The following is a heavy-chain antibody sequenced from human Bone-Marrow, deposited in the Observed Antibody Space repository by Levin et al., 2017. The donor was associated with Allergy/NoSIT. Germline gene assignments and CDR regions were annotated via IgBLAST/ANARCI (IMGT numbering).Heavy chain of an antibody. CDR3: AKRAGIQSTTTSDY. Sequence: GESLKISCAASGFYFYTYDMAWVRQSPGKGLEWVSGISPSGDTTYYADSVKGRFTISRDNSKNTVFLQMNSLGGEDTAVYHCAKRAGIQSTTTSDYWGQGTLVTVSS. CDR1: GFYFYTYD. D-gene: IGHD1-1*01. J-gene: IGHJ4*02. V-gene: IGHV3-23*01. CDR2: ISPSGDTT.